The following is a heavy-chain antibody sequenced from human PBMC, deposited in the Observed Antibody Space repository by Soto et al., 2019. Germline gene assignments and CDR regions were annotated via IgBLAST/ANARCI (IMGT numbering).Heavy chain of an antibody. CDR1: GFTFSSYW. Sequence: PXGSLRLSCAASGFTFSSYWMHWVRQAPGKGLVWVSRINSDGSSTSYADSVKGRFTISRDNAKNTLYLQMNSLRAEDKAVYYCARASPGATVTTIWGQGTLVTVSS. CDR2: INSDGSST. CDR3: ARASPGATVTTI. V-gene: IGHV3-74*01. D-gene: IGHD4-17*01. J-gene: IGHJ4*02.